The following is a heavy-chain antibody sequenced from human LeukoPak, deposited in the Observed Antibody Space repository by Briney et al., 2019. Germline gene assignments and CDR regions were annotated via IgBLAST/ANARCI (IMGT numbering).Heavy chain of an antibody. CDR1: GFTFSSYA. CDR3: ARTTMVNYFDY. CDR2: IKQDGSEK. Sequence: GGSLRLSCAASGFTFSSYAMSWVRQAPGKGLEWVANIKQDGSEKYYVDSVKGRFTISRDNAKNSLYLQMNSLRAEDTAVYYCARTTMVNYFDYWGQGTLVTVSS. D-gene: IGHD3-10*01. V-gene: IGHV3-7*01. J-gene: IGHJ4*02.